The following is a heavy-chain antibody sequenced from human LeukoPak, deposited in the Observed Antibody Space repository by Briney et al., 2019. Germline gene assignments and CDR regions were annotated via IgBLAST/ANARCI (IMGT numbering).Heavy chain of an antibody. CDR2: IYYSGST. Sequence: SETLSLTCTVSGGSISSGGYYWSWIRQHPGKGLEWIGYIYYSGSTYYNPSLKSRVTISVDTSKNQFSLKLSPVTAADTAVYYCARENTMASLTRWFDPWGQGTLVTVSS. J-gene: IGHJ5*02. D-gene: IGHD3-10*01. V-gene: IGHV4-31*03. CDR1: GGSISSGGYY. CDR3: ARENTMASLTRWFDP.